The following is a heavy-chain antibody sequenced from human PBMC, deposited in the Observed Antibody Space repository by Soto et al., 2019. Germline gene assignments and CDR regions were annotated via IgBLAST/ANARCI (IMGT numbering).Heavy chain of an antibody. CDR3: ARDYGDYPAYYGMDI. CDR2: ISTFKGDT. CDR1: GYTFIGYG. V-gene: IGHV1-18*04. D-gene: IGHD4-17*01. Sequence: QVQLVQSGLEVQTPGASVKVSCKASGYTFIGYGISWVRQAPGQGLEWMGWISTFKGDTNYAQTLEGRLNLTADTSTSTAYMELRSLKSDDTATYYCARDYGDYPAYYGMDICGQGTTVAVSS. J-gene: IGHJ6*02.